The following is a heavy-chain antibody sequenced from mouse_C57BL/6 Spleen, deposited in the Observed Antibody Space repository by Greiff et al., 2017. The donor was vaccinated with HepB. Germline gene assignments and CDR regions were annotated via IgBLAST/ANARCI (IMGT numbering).Heavy chain of an antibody. CDR3: ARGGYGSSYAWFAY. V-gene: IGHV1-63*01. D-gene: IGHD1-1*01. J-gene: IGHJ3*01. CDR2: IYPGGGYT. CDR1: GYTFTNYW. Sequence: QVQLQQSGAELVRPGTSVKMSCKASGYTFTNYWIGWAKQRPGHGLEWIGDIYPGGGYTNYNEKLKGKATLTADKSSSTAYMQFSSLTSEDSAIYYCARGGYGSSYAWFAYWGQGTLVTVSA.